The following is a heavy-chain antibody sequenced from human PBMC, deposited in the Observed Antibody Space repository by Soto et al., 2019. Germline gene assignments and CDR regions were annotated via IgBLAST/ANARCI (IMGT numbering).Heavy chain of an antibody. J-gene: IGHJ4*02. V-gene: IGHV3-7*01. D-gene: IGHD1-1*01. Sequence: PGGSLRLSCAASGFTFSDNWMSWVRQAPGKGLEWVVHVNEDGSEKRYVDSVKGRFTVSRENTEKSLSLQMGSLRAEDTAVYDCVTWNNNWNFWGQGTLVTVSS. CDR3: VTWNNNWNF. CDR1: GFTFSDNW. CDR2: VNEDGSEK.